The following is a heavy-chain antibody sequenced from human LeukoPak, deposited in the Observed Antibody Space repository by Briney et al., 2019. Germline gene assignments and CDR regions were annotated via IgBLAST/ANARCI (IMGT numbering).Heavy chain of an antibody. CDR3: ARVRSGSYYFAFDI. CDR2: ISSNGGST. Sequence: GSLRLSCAASGFTFSSYAMHWVRQAPGKGLEYVSAISSNGGSTYYANSVKGRFTISRDNSKNTLYLQMGSLRAEDMAVYYCARVRSGSYYFAFDIWGQGTMVTVSS. V-gene: IGHV3-64*01. D-gene: IGHD1-26*01. J-gene: IGHJ3*02. CDR1: GFTFSSYA.